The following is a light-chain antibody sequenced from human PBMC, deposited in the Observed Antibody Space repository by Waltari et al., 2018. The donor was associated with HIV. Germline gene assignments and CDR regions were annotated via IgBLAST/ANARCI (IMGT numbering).Light chain of an antibody. V-gene: IGLV2-23*02. Sequence: QSALTQPASVSGSPGQSITISCTGTSSDLGSYNLVSWYQHHPGKAPKLMIFEVTKRPSGVSNRFSGSKSGNTASLTISGLQADDEADYYCCSYAGSSAFVFGTGTKVTVL. CDR3: CSYAGSSAFV. CDR1: SSDLGSYNL. J-gene: IGLJ1*01. CDR2: EVT.